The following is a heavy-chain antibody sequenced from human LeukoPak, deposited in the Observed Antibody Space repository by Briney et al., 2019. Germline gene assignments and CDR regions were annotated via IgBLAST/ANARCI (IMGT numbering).Heavy chain of an antibody. D-gene: IGHD2-21*02. CDR1: GFTFSSYE. V-gene: IGHV3-66*01. Sequence: GGSLRLSCAASGFTFSSYEMNWVRQAPGKGLEWVSVIYSGGSTYYADSVKGRFTISRDNSKNTLYLQMNSLRAEDTAVYYCARWSATADYWGQGTLVTVSS. CDR2: IYSGGST. J-gene: IGHJ4*02. CDR3: ARWSATADY.